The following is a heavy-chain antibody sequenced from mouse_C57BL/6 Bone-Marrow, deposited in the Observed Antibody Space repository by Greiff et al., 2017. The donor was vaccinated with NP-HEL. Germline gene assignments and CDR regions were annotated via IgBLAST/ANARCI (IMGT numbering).Heavy chain of an antibody. CDR3: ARSELGWFAY. D-gene: IGHD4-1*01. J-gene: IGHJ3*01. CDR2: INPNNGGT. V-gene: IGHV1-26*01. Sequence: EVKLVESGPELVKPGASVKISCKASGYTFTDYYMNWVKQSHGKSLEWIGDINPNNGGTSYNQKFKGKATLTVDKSSSTAYMELRSLTSEDSAVYYCARSELGWFAYWGQGTLVTVSA. CDR1: GYTFTDYY.